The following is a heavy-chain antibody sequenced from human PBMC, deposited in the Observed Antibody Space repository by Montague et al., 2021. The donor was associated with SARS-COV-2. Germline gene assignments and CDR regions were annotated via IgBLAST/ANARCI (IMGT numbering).Heavy chain of an antibody. Sequence: SLRLSCAAYGFTFSKYRMNWVRQAPGKGLEWVSSISTSSLYIYYSASVKGRFTISRANAKNSLFLQMDSLRAEDTAVYYCARALSASYSVGGDSFDIWGQGTMVTVPS. V-gene: IGHV3-21*01. D-gene: IGHD5/OR15-5a*01. CDR1: GFTFSKYR. J-gene: IGHJ3*02. CDR2: ISTSSLYI. CDR3: ARALSASYSVGGDSFDI.